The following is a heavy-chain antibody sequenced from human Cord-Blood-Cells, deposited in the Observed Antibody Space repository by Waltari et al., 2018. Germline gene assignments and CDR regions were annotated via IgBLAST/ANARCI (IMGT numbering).Heavy chain of an antibody. CDR2: IYHSGGT. Sequence: QVQLQESGPGLVKPSETLSLTCAVSGYSISSGYYWGWIRQPPGKGLEWIGSIYHSGGTYSTPSLKSRVTISVDTSKNQFSLKLSSVTAADTAVYYCARRSTVLQLGLDYWGQGTLVTVSS. V-gene: IGHV4-38-2*01. CDR1: GYSISSGYY. CDR3: ARRSTVLQLGLDY. D-gene: IGHD1-1*01. J-gene: IGHJ4*02.